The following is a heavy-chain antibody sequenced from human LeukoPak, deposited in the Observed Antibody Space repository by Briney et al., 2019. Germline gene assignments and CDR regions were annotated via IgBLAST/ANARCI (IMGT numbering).Heavy chain of an antibody. CDR1: GFTFSSYG. V-gene: IGHV3-33*01. CDR2: IWYDGSNK. J-gene: IGHJ4*02. CDR3: ARDGRLGIDY. Sequence: PGRSLRLSCAASGFTFSSYGMHWVRQAPGKGLEWVAVIWYDGSNKYYADSVKGRFTISSDNSKNTLYLQMNSLRAEDTAVYCCARDGRLGIDYWGQGTLVTVSS. D-gene: IGHD7-27*01.